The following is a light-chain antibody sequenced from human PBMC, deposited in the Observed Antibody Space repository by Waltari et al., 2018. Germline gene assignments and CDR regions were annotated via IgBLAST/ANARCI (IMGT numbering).Light chain of an antibody. Sequence: QSALTQPASVSGSLGQSITISCTGTSSDIGGYNYVSWHQQHPGKAPKLVIYAVRNRPSGVSHRCSGSKSGSTASLTISGLQAEDEADYFCSSYTRTTPTTDVFGTGTKVTVL. J-gene: IGLJ1*01. V-gene: IGLV2-14*01. CDR2: AVR. CDR3: SSYTRTTPTTDV. CDR1: SSDIGGYNY.